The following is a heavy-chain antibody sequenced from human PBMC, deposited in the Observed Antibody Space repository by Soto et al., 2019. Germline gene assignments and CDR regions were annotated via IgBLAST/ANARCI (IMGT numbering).Heavy chain of an antibody. V-gene: IGHV5-51*01. CDR3: ARLRSTITMIIVGMDV. D-gene: IGHD3-22*01. CDR2: IYPGDSDT. Sequence: PGESLKISCKGSGYSFSNYWIGWVRQMPGKGLEWMGIIYPGDSDTRYSPSFQGQVTISADKSISTAYLQWSSLKASDTAMYYCARLRSTITMIIVGMDVWGQGTTVTVSS. CDR1: GYSFSNYW. J-gene: IGHJ6*02.